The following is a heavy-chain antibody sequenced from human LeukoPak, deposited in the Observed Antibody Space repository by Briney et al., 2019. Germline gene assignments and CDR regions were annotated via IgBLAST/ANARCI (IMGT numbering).Heavy chain of an antibody. D-gene: IGHD2-21*02. Sequence: ASVKVSCKASGYTFTGHYMHWVRQAPGQGLEWMGWINPNSGGTNYAQKFQGRVTMTRDTSISTAYMELSRLRSDDTAVYYCARHRSRHIVVVTAAFDPWGQGTLVTVSS. CDR3: ARHRSRHIVVVTAAFDP. V-gene: IGHV1-2*02. CDR1: GYTFTGHY. CDR2: INPNSGGT. J-gene: IGHJ5*02.